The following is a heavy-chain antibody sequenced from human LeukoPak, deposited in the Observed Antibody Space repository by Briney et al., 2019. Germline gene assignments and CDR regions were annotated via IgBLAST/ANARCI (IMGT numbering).Heavy chain of an antibody. CDR3: ARDPTLYSYGYSS. D-gene: IGHD5-18*01. Sequence: SETLSLTCTVSGGSISSYYWSWIRQHPGKGLEWIGYIYYSGSTYYNPSLKSRVTISVDTSKNQFSLKLSSVTAADTAVYYCARDPTLYSYGYSSWGQGTLVTVSS. CDR1: GGSISSYY. CDR2: IYYSGST. J-gene: IGHJ5*02. V-gene: IGHV4-59*06.